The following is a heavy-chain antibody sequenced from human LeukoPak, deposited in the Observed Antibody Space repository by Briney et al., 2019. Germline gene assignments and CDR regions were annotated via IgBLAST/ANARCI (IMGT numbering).Heavy chain of an antibody. V-gene: IGHV4-59*12. CDR2: IYYSGST. Sequence: PSETLSLTCTVSGGSISSYYWSWIRQPPGKGLEWIGYIYYSGSTNYNPSLTSRVTISVDTSKNQFSLKLSSVTAADTAVYYCATKRSGISWYDYWGQGTLVTVSS. J-gene: IGHJ4*02. CDR3: ATKRSGISWYDY. CDR1: GGSISSYY. D-gene: IGHD3-3*01.